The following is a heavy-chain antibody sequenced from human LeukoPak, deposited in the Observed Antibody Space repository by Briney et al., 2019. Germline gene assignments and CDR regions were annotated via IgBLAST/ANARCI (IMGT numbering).Heavy chain of an antibody. CDR1: GGTFSSYA. Sequence: GSSVKVSRKASGGTFSSYAISWVRQAPGQGLEWMGGIIPIFGTANYAQKFQGRVTITADESTSTAYMELSSLRSEDTAVYYCARVEGHYDILTGYQGKYYFDYWGQGTLVTVSS. D-gene: IGHD3-9*01. J-gene: IGHJ4*02. V-gene: IGHV1-69*01. CDR3: ARVEGHYDILTGYQGKYYFDY. CDR2: IIPIFGTA.